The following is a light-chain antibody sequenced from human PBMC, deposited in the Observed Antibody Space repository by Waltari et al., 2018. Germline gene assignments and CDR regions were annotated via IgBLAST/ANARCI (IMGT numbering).Light chain of an antibody. CDR2: VNSDGSH. V-gene: IGLV4-69*01. J-gene: IGLJ3*02. CDR3: QSGGHGTWV. Sequence: QLVLTQSPSASASLGASVKLTCTLSSGHSNNIIAWLQQRPEKGPRYLMKVNSDGSHTKGDEIPDGFSGSSSGAERYLPISSVQSEDEADYYCQSGGHGTWVFGGGTTLTVL. CDR1: SGHSNNI.